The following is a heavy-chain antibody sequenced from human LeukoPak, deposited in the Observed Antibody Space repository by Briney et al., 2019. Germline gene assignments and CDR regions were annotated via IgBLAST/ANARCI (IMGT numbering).Heavy chain of an antibody. Sequence: GGSLRLSCAASGFTFSSYPLHWVRQAPGKGLEWVTLISYDGSKIYYADSVKGRFTISRDNSKNMLYLQMNSLRAEDTAVYYCARESGWGLPHAFDFWGQGTMVTVSS. J-gene: IGHJ3*01. D-gene: IGHD3-3*01. CDR3: ARESGWGLPHAFDF. CDR1: GFTFSSYP. V-gene: IGHV3-30-3*01. CDR2: ISYDGSKI.